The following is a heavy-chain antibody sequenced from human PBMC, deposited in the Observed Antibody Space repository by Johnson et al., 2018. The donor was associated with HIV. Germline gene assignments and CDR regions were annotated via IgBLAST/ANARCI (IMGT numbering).Heavy chain of an antibody. D-gene: IGHD4/OR15-4a*01. CDR2: ISSSGSST. J-gene: IGHJ3*01. CDR3: AKEIWETYGGFMVGDAFDV. CDR1: GFTFSDYY. Sequence: VHLVESGGGLVKPGGSLRLSCAASGFTFSDYYMSWIRQAPGKGLEWVSYISSSGSSTYYADSVRGRFTISRDNSKNTLSLQMNSLRADDTAIYYCAKEIWETYGGFMVGDAFDVWGQGTMVTVFS. V-gene: IGHV3-11*01.